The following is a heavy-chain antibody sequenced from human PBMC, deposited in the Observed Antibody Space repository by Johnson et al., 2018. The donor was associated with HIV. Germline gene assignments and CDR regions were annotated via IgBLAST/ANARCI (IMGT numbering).Heavy chain of an antibody. CDR1: GFTFSDYD. Sequence: VQLVESGGGLVKPGGSLRLSCAASGFTFSDYDMHWVRQATGKGLEWVSAIGTAGDTYYPGSVKGRFTISRENAKNSLYLQMNSLRAEDTALYYCARGRYGRMTTVAAAAFDIWGQGTMVTVSS. V-gene: IGHV3-13*01. J-gene: IGHJ3*02. CDR3: ARGRYGRMTTVAAAAFDI. CDR2: IGTAGDT. D-gene: IGHD4-23*01.